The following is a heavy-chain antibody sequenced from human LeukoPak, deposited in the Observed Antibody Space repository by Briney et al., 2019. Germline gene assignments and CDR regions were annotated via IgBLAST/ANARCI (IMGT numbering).Heavy chain of an antibody. CDR1: GGSVSDYY. D-gene: IGHD7-27*01. CDR3: ASRKLGNDY. Sequence: SETLSLTCTISGGSVSDYYWSWIRQSPGKGLEWIGYIYYTGSTTYNPSLKSGVTISADTSKNQFSLKLSSVTAADTAVYYCASRKLGNDYWGQGTLVTVSS. V-gene: IGHV4-59*02. J-gene: IGHJ4*02. CDR2: IYYTGST.